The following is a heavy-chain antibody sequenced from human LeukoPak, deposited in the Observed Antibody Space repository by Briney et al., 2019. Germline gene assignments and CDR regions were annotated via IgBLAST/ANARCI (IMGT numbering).Heavy chain of an antibody. V-gene: IGHV5-51*01. CDR1: GYRFTSYW. J-gene: IGHJ4*02. D-gene: IGHD2-2*02. CDR2: IYPGDSDT. Sequence: GGSLQISFKGSGYRFTSYWIGWVRPRPGKGGEGMGIIYPGDSDTRYSPSFQGQVTISADKSISTAYLQWSSLKASDTAMYYCARHSPLGYCSSTSCYIPDYWGQGTLVTVSS. CDR3: ARHSPLGYCSSTSCYIPDY.